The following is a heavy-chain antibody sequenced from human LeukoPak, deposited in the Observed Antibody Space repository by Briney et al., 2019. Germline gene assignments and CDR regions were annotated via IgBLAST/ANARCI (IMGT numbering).Heavy chain of an antibody. D-gene: IGHD1-26*01. Sequence: GESLKISCKGSGYRFTSYWIAWVRQMPGKGLEWMGTICPDDSETRYSPSSQGQVTISADKSISTAYLQWSTLEASDTATYYCARPSSGTYYGMDVWGQGTTVTVSS. CDR1: GYRFTSYW. V-gene: IGHV5-51*01. CDR3: ARPSSGTYYGMDV. J-gene: IGHJ6*02. CDR2: ICPDDSET.